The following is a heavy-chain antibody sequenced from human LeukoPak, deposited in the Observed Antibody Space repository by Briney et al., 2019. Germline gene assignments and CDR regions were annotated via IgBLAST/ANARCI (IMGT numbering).Heavy chain of an antibody. V-gene: IGHV3-74*01. Sequence: GGSLRLSCAASGFTFSSYSMNWVRQAPGKGLVWVSRINSDGSSTSYADSVKGRFTISRDNTKNTLYLQMNSLRAEDTAVYYCARDYGDYALGAFDIWGQGTMVTVSS. CDR2: INSDGSST. D-gene: IGHD4-17*01. CDR1: GFTFSSYS. J-gene: IGHJ3*02. CDR3: ARDYGDYALGAFDI.